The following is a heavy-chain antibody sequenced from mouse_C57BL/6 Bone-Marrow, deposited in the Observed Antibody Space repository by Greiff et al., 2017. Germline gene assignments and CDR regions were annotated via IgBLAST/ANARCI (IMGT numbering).Heavy chain of an antibody. J-gene: IGHJ4*01. D-gene: IGHD1-1*01. Sequence: QVQLQQPGAELVKPGASVKLSCKASGYTFTSYWMQWVKQRPGQGLERIGEIDPSDCDNKYNQKFKGKATLTVDTSSRTAYMQLSSLTSVDAVVYYCARDLCPIYYYGYYYAMDYWGQGTSVTVSS. CDR2: IDPSDCDN. CDR3: ARDLCPIYYYGYYYAMDY. CDR1: GYTFTSYW. V-gene: IGHV1-50*01.